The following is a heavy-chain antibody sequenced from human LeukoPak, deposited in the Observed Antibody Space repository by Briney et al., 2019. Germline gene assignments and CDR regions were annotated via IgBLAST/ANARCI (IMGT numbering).Heavy chain of an antibody. D-gene: IGHD2-21*02. Sequence: SETLSLTCAVSGGSISSGGYSWSWIRQPPGKGLEWIGYIYHSGSTYYNPSLKSRVTISVDTSKNQFSLKLSPVTAADTAVYYCARTGAYCGGDCYSDFDYWGQGTLVTVSS. J-gene: IGHJ4*02. CDR2: IYHSGST. CDR3: ARTGAYCGGDCYSDFDY. V-gene: IGHV4-30-2*02. CDR1: GGSISSGGYS.